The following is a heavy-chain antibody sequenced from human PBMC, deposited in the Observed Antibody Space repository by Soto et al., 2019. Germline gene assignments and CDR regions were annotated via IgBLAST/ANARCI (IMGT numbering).Heavy chain of an antibody. CDR3: ARVATVFGVAPYGMDV. J-gene: IGHJ6*02. CDR1: GFTFSSYS. Sequence: QVQLVESGGGVVQPGRSLRLSCAASGFTFSSYSMHWVRQAPGKGLQWVAVTSFDGSNKYYADSVKGRFTISRDNSKNTLYLQMNSPRGDDTAVYYCARVATVFGVAPYGMDVWGQGTTVTVSS. CDR2: TSFDGSNK. D-gene: IGHD3-3*01. V-gene: IGHV3-30-3*01.